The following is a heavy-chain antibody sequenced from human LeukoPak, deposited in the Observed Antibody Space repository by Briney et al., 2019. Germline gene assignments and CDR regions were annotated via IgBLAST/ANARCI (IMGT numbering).Heavy chain of an antibody. CDR2: IYPGDSDT. D-gene: IGHD6-19*01. V-gene: IGHV5-51*01. J-gene: IGHJ4*02. Sequence: GESLKISCKGSGYSFTSYWIGWGRQMPGKGLEWMGIIYPGDSDTRYNPSFQGQVTISADKSITTAYLQWSSVKASDTAMYYCARQKYSSGPQDYWGQGTLVTVSS. CDR3: ARQKYSSGPQDY. CDR1: GYSFTSYW.